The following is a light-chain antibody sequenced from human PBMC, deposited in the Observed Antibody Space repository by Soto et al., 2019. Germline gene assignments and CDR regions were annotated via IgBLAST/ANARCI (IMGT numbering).Light chain of an antibody. V-gene: IGKV1-39*01. Sequence: DIQMTQSPSSLSASVGDRVTITCRASQSISDNLNWYQHKPGTAPNLLIYAASSLKSGVPSRFSGSVSGTDFTLTISSLQPDDFVPYYCQQSFGSPPTFGGGNNVELK. CDR3: QQSFGSPPT. CDR2: AAS. CDR1: QSISDN. J-gene: IGKJ4*01.